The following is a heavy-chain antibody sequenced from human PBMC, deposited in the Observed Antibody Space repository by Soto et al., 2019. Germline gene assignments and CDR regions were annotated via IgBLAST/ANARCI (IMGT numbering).Heavy chain of an antibody. CDR3: ARVWEGESSSWDDAFDI. J-gene: IGHJ3*02. CDR1: GGTFSSYA. Sequence: ASVKASCKASGGTFSSYAISWVRQAPGQGLEWMGGIIPIFGTANYAQKFQGRVTITADESTSTAYMELSSLRSEDTAVYYCARVWEGESSSWDDAFDIWGQGTMVTVSS. V-gene: IGHV1-69*13. CDR2: IIPIFGTA. D-gene: IGHD6-13*01.